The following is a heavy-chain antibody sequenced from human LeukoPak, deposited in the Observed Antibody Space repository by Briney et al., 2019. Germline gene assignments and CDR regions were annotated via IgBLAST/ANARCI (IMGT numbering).Heavy chain of an antibody. D-gene: IGHD2-21*02. CDR1: GYTFTGYY. J-gene: IGHJ6*03. V-gene: IGHV1-2*02. CDR2: INPNSGGT. CDR3: ARDRLVVTAKPQNYYYYMDV. Sequence: ASVKVSCKASGYTFTGYYMHWVRQAPGQGLEWMGWINPNSGGTNYAQKFQGRVTMTRDTSISTAYMELSRLRSDDTAVYYCARDRLVVTAKPQNYYYYMDVWGKGTTVTVSS.